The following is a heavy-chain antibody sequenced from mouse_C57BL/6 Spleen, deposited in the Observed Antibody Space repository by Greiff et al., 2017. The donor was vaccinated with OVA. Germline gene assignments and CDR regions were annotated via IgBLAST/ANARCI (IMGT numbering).Heavy chain of an antibody. D-gene: IGHD1-1*01. V-gene: IGHV2-6-1*01. CDR1: GFSLTSCG. CDR2: IWSDGST. J-gene: IGHJ4*01. Sequence: ESGPGLVAPSQSLSITCTVSGFSLTSCGVHWVRQPPGKGLEWLVVIWSDGSTTYNSALKSRLSISKDNSKSQVFLKMNSLQTDDTAMYYCARQNYGSSFYAMDYWGQGTSVTVSS. CDR3: ARQNYGSSFYAMDY.